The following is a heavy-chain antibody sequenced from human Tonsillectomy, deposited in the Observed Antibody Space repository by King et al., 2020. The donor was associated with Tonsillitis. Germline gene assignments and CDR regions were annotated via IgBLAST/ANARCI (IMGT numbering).Heavy chain of an antibody. J-gene: IGHJ6*02. D-gene: IGHD2-2*01. V-gene: IGHV1-8*01. CDR1: GYTFTSYD. CDR2: MNPNSGNT. CDR3: ARVSLTYCSGTSCYAYYYYGMDV. Sequence: HVQLVESGAEVKKPGASVKVSCKASGYTFTSYDVNWVRQATGQGLEWMGWMNPNSGNTGYAQKFQGRVTMTRNTSISTAYMELSSLRSEDAAVYYCARVSLTYCSGTSCYAYYYYGMDVWGQGTTVTVSS.